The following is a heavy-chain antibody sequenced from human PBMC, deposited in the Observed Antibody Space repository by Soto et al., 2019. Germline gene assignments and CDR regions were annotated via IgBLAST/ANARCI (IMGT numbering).Heavy chain of an antibody. CDR1: GFTFSTYA. CDR3: AKGYCGGGRCYDLDNWFDS. V-gene: IGHV3-23*01. CDR2: IGDSEGETT. Sequence: EVQLLESGGGLVQPGGSLRLSCAASGFTFSTYAMTWVRQAPGKGPEWVSRIGDSEGETTHYADSVKGRFTISRDNAKTTLYLQINSRRVEDTAIYYCAKGYCGGGRCYDLDNWFDSWGQGTRVTVSS. D-gene: IGHD2-15*01. J-gene: IGHJ5*01.